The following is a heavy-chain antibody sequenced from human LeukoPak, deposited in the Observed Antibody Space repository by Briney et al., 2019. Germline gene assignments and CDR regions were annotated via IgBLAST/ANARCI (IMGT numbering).Heavy chain of an antibody. V-gene: IGHV4-59*01. Sequence: SETLSLTCTVSGGSISSYYWSWSRQPSGKGLEWIGYIYYSGSTNYNPSLKSRVTISVDTSKNQFSLKLSSVTAADTAVYYCARSYFRDAFDIWGQGTMVTVSS. CDR1: GGSISSYY. J-gene: IGHJ3*02. CDR2: IYYSGST. D-gene: IGHD1-26*01. CDR3: ARSYFRDAFDI.